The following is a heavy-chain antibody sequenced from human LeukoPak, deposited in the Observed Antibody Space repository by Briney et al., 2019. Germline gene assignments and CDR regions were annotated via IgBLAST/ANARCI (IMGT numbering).Heavy chain of an antibody. CDR2: IIPIFGTA. V-gene: IGHV1-69*13. Sequence: SVKVSCKASGGTFSSYAISWVRQAPGQGLEWMGVIIPIFGTANYAQKFQGRVTITADESTSTAYMELSSLRSEDAAVYYCARAGYCSGGSCSTDAFDIWGQGTMVTVSS. CDR3: ARAGYCSGGSCSTDAFDI. CDR1: GGTFSSYA. D-gene: IGHD2-15*01. J-gene: IGHJ3*02.